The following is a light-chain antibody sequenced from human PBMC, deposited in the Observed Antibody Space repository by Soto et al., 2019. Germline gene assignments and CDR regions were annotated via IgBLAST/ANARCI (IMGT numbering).Light chain of an antibody. CDR2: DAT. CDR1: QSVTTY. J-gene: IGKJ2*02. V-gene: IGKV3-11*01. Sequence: EIVLTQSPALLSLSPGERATLSCRASQSVTTYLAWYQQKPGQAPGLLIYDATNRATGIPARFSGSGSGTDFTLTISSVVPEDCAIYYCQQRSNWRGTFGQGTKLEIK. CDR3: QQRSNWRGT.